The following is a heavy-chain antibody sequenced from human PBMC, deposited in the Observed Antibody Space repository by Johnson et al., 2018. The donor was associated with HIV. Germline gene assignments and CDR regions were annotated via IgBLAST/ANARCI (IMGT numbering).Heavy chain of an antibody. CDR2: ISWNGDNI. CDR3: AREDQNWNYDHAFDI. D-gene: IGHD1-7*01. Sequence: VQLVESGGGLVQPGRSLRLSCAASGFTFEDDAMHWVRQAPGKGLEWVSGISWNGDNIDYADAVQGRFSISRDNTKNSLYLQMNSLRAEDTAVYYCAREDQNWNYDHAFDIWGQGTMVTVSS. V-gene: IGHV3-9*01. J-gene: IGHJ3*02. CDR1: GFTFEDDA.